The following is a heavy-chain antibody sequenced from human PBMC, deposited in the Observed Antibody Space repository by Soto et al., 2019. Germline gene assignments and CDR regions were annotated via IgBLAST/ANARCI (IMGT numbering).Heavy chain of an antibody. CDR3: ARGKRQLGEDYYYYGMDV. CDR2: IIPIFGTA. Sequence: SVKVSCKASGGTFSSYAISWVRQAPGQGLEWMGGIIPIFGTANYAQKFQGRVTITADKSTSTAYMELSSLRSEDTAVYYCARGKRQLGEDYYYYGMDVWGQGTTVTVSS. D-gene: IGHD6-6*01. CDR1: GGTFSSYA. V-gene: IGHV1-69*06. J-gene: IGHJ6*02.